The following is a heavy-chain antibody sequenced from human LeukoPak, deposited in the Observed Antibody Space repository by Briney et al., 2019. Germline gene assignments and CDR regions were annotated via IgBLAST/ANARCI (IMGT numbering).Heavy chain of an antibody. Sequence: GGSLRLSCAASGFTVSSNYMSWVRQAPGKGLEWVSVIYSGGSTYYADSVKGRFTISRDNSKNTLYLQMNSLRAEDTAVYYCARAGKYSSGWYTYFDYWGQGTLVTVSS. V-gene: IGHV3-53*01. J-gene: IGHJ4*02. D-gene: IGHD6-19*01. CDR3: ARAGKYSSGWYTYFDY. CDR1: GFTVSSNY. CDR2: IYSGGST.